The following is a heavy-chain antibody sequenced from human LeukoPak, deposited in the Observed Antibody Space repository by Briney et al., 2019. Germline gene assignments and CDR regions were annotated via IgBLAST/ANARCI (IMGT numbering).Heavy chain of an antibody. V-gene: IGHV1-69*13. D-gene: IGHD2-2*01. CDR3: AGHCSSTSCADY. J-gene: IGHJ4*02. CDR2: IIPIFGTA. CDR1: GGTFSSYA. Sequence: SVTVSCKASGGTFSSYAISWVRQAPGQGLEWMGGIIPIFGTANYAQKFQGRVTITADESTSTAYMELSSLRSEDTAVYYCAGHCSSTSCADYWGQGTLVTVSS.